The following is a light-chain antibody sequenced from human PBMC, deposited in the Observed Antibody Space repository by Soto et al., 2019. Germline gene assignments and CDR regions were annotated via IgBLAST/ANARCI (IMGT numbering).Light chain of an antibody. CDR1: SSNIGAGYD. Sequence: QSVLTQPPSVSGAPGQRVTISCTGSSSNIGAGYDVHWYRQLPGTAPKLLIYDNSNRPSGVPDRFSGSKSGTSASLAITGLQAEDEADYYCQSYDSSLSGSLFGGRTKLTVL. J-gene: IGLJ2*01. CDR2: DNS. V-gene: IGLV1-40*01. CDR3: QSYDSSLSGSL.